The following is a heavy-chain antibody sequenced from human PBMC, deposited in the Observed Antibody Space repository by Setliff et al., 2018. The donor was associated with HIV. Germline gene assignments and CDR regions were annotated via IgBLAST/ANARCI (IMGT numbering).Heavy chain of an antibody. Sequence: SETLSLTCTVSRGSISRYYWSWIRQPPGKGLEWIGYIYYTGTTKYNPSLKSRVTISVDTSKNRFSLTLRSVTAADTAVYYCARTRSGTYYGEMDWFDPWGQGILVTVSS. J-gene: IGHJ5*02. D-gene: IGHD3-10*01. CDR1: RGSISRYY. CDR2: IYYTGTT. V-gene: IGHV4-59*08. CDR3: ARTRSGTYYGEMDWFDP.